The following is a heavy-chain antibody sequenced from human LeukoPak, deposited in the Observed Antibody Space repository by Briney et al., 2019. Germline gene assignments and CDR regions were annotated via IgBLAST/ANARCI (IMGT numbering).Heavy chain of an antibody. CDR1: GGTFSSHA. CDR3: ARGLQYQLLKALGYYYMDV. V-gene: IGHV1-69*05. D-gene: IGHD2-2*01. Sequence: SVKVSCKASGGTFSSHAIAWVRQAPGQGPEWMGGIIPISGTANYAQKFQGRVTITTDEYTSTAYMELSSLTSDDTAVYYCARGLQYQLLKALGYYYMDVWGEGTTVTVSS. CDR2: IIPISGTA. J-gene: IGHJ6*03.